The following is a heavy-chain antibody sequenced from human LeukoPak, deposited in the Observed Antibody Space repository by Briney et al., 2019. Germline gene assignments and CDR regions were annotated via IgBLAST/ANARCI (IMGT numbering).Heavy chain of an antibody. V-gene: IGHV3-33*01. Sequence: GGSLRLSCAAYGFTFSSYGMHWVRQAPGKGLEWVAVIWYDGSNKYYADSVKGRFTISRDNSKNTLYLQMNSLRAEDTAVYYCARDGEKEVGNWFDPWGQGTLVTVSS. D-gene: IGHD1-26*01. CDR2: IWYDGSNK. CDR1: GFTFSSYG. J-gene: IGHJ5*02. CDR3: ARDGEKEVGNWFDP.